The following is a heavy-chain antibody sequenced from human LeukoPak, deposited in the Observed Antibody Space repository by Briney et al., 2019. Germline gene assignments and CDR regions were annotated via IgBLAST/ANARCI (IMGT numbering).Heavy chain of an antibody. CDR3: ARDQYYDFWSGYVGGYYYYGMDV. D-gene: IGHD3-3*01. V-gene: IGHV3-7*01. CDR1: GFTFSSYW. J-gene: IGHJ6*02. Sequence: GGSLRLSCAASGFTFSSYWMSWVRQAPGKGLEWVANIKQVGSEKYYVDSVKGRFTISRDNAKNSLYLQMNSLRAEDTAVYYCARDQYYDFWSGYVGGYYYYGMDVWGQGTTVTVSS. CDR2: IKQVGSEK.